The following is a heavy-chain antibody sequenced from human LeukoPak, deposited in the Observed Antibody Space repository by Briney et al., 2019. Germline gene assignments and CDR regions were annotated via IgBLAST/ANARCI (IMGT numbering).Heavy chain of an antibody. D-gene: IGHD1-26*01. CDR3: ARVNLRGSQYNWFDP. J-gene: IGHJ5*02. V-gene: IGHV1-69*04. CDR1: GGTFSSYA. Sequence: ASVKVSCKASGGTFSSYAISWVRQAPGQGLEWMGKITPIIDSSKYAQRFQGRLTITADKSTGTVYMELSSLRSEDTAVYYCARVNLRGSQYNWFDPWGQGTLVTVSS. CDR2: ITPIIDSS.